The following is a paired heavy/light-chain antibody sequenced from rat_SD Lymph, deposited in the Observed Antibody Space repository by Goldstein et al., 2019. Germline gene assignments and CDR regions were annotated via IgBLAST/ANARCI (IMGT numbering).Light chain of an antibody. CDR3: VQGTHAPLT. CDR1: QSLLHSNGNTY. V-gene: IGKV2S23*01. CDR2: SVS. Sequence: DVVLTQTPPTLSATIGQSVSISCRSSQSLLHSNGNTYLHWLLQRPGQSPQLLIYSVSRLESGVPNRFSGSGSGTDFTLKISGVEAEDLGVYYCVQGTHAPLTFGSGTKLEIK. J-gene: IGKJ5*01.
Heavy chain of an antibody. D-gene: IGHD5-1*01. CDR2: ISSGSSYI. CDR3: ARQGAGDA. J-gene: IGHJ4*01. V-gene: IGHV5-34*01. Sequence: EVQLVESGGGLVQPGRSLKLSCVASGFTFSNYGMNWIRQAPGKGLEWVAYISSGSSYIYYAETVKGRFTISRDNAKNTLYLQMTSLRSEDTALYYCARQGAGDAWGQGASVTVSS. CDR1: GFTFSNYG.